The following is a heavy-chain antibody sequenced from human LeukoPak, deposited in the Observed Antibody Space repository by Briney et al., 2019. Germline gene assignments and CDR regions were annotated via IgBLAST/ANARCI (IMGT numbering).Heavy chain of an antibody. J-gene: IGHJ6*02. CDR2: MNPNSGNT. CDR1: GYTFTSYD. V-gene: IGHV1-8*01. CDR3: ARGSRSSWYTLYYYYYGMDV. D-gene: IGHD6-13*01. Sequence: EASVKVSCKASGYTFTSYDINWVRQATGQGLEWMGWMNPNSGNTGYAQKFQGRVTMTRNTSISTAYTELSSLRSEDTAVYYCARGSRSSWYTLYYYYYGMDVWGQGTTVTVSS.